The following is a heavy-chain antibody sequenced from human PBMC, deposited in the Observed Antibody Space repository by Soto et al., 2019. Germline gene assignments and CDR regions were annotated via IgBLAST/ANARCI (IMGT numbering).Heavy chain of an antibody. V-gene: IGHV1-8*01. J-gene: IGHJ4*02. CDR1: GYTFTSYD. Sequence: ASVKVSCKASGYTFTSYDINWVRQATGQGLEWMGWMNPNSGNTGYAQKFQGRVTMTRNTSISTAYMELNSLRAEDTAVYYCARSEGTTVVTDFDYWGQGTLVTVSS. D-gene: IGHD4-17*01. CDR2: MNPNSGNT. CDR3: ARSEGTTVVTDFDY.